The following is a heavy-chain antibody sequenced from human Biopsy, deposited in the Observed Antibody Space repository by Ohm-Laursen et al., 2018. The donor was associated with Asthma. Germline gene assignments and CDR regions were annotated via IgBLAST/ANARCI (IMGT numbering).Heavy chain of an antibody. CDR2: IYYSGRT. CDR1: GDAMSTSGSY. Sequence: TLSLTCIVSGDAMSTSGSYWGWIRQSPGKGLEWIGSIYYSGRTYYNPSLKSRVTISVDTSKNHFSLKLSSVTAADTAVYYCARHWDWGSFFDYWGQGTPVTVSS. V-gene: IGHV4-39*01. J-gene: IGHJ4*02. D-gene: IGHD7-27*01. CDR3: ARHWDWGSFFDY.